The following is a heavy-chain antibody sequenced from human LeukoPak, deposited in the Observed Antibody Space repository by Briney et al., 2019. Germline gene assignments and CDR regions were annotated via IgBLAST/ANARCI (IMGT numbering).Heavy chain of an antibody. D-gene: IGHD6-13*01. CDR1: GFTFDDCA. V-gene: IGHV3-9*01. CDR2: ISWNSGSI. J-gene: IGHJ5*02. Sequence: GGSLRLSCAASGFTFDDCAMHWVRQAPGKGLEWVSGISWNSGSIGYADSVKGRFTISRDNAKNSLYLQMNSLRAEDTALYYCAKDTSSSWYGGWFDPWGQGTLVTVSS. CDR3: AKDTSSSWYGGWFDP.